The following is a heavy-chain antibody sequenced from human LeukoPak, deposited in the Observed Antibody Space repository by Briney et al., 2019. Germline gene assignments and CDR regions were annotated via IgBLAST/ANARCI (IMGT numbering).Heavy chain of an antibody. CDR1: GFSFSNYA. J-gene: IGHJ4*02. Sequence: PGGSLRLSCAASGFSFSNYAMSWVRQAPGKGLEWVSGVSASGASTYSEDSVKGRFIISRDNSKNTVFLQMNSLRVEDTAVYYCAGQHTAWYVDYWGQGILVTVSS. V-gene: IGHV3-23*01. CDR3: AGQHTAWYVDY. CDR2: VSASGAST. D-gene: IGHD1-1*01.